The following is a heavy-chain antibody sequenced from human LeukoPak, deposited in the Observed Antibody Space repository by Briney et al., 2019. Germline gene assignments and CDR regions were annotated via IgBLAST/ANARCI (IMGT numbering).Heavy chain of an antibody. V-gene: IGHV1-46*01. D-gene: IGHD2-15*01. J-gene: IGHJ6*03. CDR2: INPSGGRT. Sequence: ASVKVSCKASGYSFTSLYMHWVRQAPGQGLEWMGIINPSGGRTSYAQKFQGRVTMTRDTSTSTVYMELSSLRSEDTAVYYCARNAVVVVPSYYYYYMDVWGKGTTVTISS. CDR1: GYSFTSLY. CDR3: ARNAVVVVPSYYYYYMDV.